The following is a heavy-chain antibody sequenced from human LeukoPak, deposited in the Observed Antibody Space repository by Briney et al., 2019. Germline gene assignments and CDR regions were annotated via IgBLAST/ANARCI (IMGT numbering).Heavy chain of an antibody. D-gene: IGHD3-22*01. CDR1: GGSFSGYY. CDR2: INHSGST. V-gene: IGHV4-34*01. CDR3: ARDQRGYDRAY. J-gene: IGHJ4*02. Sequence: PSETLSLTCAVYGGSFSGYYWSWICQPPGKGLEWIGEINHSGSTNYNPSLKSRVTISVDTSKNQFSLKLSSVTAADTAVYYCARDQRGYDRAYWGQGTLVTVSS.